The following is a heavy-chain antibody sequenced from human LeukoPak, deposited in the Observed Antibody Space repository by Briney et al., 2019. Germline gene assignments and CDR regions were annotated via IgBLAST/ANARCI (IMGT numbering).Heavy chain of an antibody. D-gene: IGHD2-2*01. CDR3: AKDIEDIVVVPAAIQH. CDR2: IRYDGSNK. Sequence: PGGSLRLSCAASGFTFSSYGTHWVRQAPGRGLEWVAFIRYDGSNKYYADSVKGRFTISRDNSKNTLYLQMNSLRAEDTAVYYCAKDIEDIVVVPAAIQHWGQGTLVTVSS. V-gene: IGHV3-30*02. CDR1: GFTFSSYG. J-gene: IGHJ1*01.